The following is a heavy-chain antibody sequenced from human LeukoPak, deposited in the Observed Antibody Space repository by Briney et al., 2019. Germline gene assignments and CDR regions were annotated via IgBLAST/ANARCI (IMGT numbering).Heavy chain of an antibody. CDR2: VSNDGNRK. J-gene: IGHJ3*02. Sequence: PGGSLRLSCAASGFTFSTYAMHWVRQAPGKGLEWVAHVSNDGNRKYYTDSMKGRFTVSRDNSKKTLSLQMNSLRPEDTAVYYCARGFIPDDTGSFLDIWGQGTKVTVSS. CDR3: ARGFIPDDTGSFLDI. D-gene: IGHD6-6*01. CDR1: GFTFSTYA. V-gene: IGHV3-30-3*01.